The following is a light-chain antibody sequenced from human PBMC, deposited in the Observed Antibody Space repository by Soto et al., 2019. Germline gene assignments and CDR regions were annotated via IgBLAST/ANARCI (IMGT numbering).Light chain of an antibody. J-gene: IGLJ3*02. CDR1: SSDIGGYDY. Sequence: QSVLTQPASVSGSPGQSITITCTGTSSDIGGYDYVSWYQHHPGKAPKVIIYGVTNRPSGVSHRFSGSKSANTASLTISGLQAEDEADYYCTSYTTLITVVFGGGTKLTVL. CDR2: GVT. V-gene: IGLV2-14*01. CDR3: TSYTTLITVV.